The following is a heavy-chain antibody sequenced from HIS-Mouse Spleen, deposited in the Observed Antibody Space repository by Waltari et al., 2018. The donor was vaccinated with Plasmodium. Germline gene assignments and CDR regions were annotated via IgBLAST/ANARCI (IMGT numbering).Heavy chain of an antibody. Sequence: QVQLQQWGAGLLKPSETLSLTCAVYGGSFSGYYWSWIRQPPGKGLEWIGEINHSGSTNYNPSLKSRVTISVDTSKNQFSLKLSSVTAADTAVYYCASSGSGSYYYWGQGTQVTVSS. CDR3: ASSGSGSYYY. J-gene: IGHJ4*02. V-gene: IGHV4-34*01. CDR2: INHSGST. CDR1: GGSFSGYY. D-gene: IGHD3-10*01.